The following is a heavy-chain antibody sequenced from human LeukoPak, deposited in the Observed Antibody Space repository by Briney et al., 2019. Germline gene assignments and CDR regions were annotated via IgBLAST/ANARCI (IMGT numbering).Heavy chain of an antibody. CDR3: ARDIGDSSGYRSYYYGMDV. D-gene: IGHD6-19*01. CDR1: GGSFSGYY. J-gene: IGHJ6*02. Sequence: SETLSLTCAVYGGSFSGYYWSWIRQPPGKGLEWIGEINHSGSTNYNPSLKSRVTISVDTSKNQFSLKLSSVTAADTAVYYCARDIGDSSGYRSYYYGMDVWGQGTTVTVSS. CDR2: INHSGST. V-gene: IGHV4-34*01.